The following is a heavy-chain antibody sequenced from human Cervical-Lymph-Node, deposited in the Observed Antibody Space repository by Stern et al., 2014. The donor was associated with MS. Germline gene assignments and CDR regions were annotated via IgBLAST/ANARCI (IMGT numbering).Heavy chain of an antibody. V-gene: IGHV4-59*08. J-gene: IGHJ4*02. CDR2: VHYSGTS. D-gene: IGHD4-17*01. CDR3: ASCDGYSFAS. CDR1: GAPITTNH. Sequence: VQLVQSGPGLVKPSETLSLTCVVSGAPITTNHWSWIRQSPGKGLEWIANVHYSGTSSYNPALQSRVTTAIDPSTKQFSLSLSSVTAADTAVYFCASCDGYSFASWGQGTLVTVSS.